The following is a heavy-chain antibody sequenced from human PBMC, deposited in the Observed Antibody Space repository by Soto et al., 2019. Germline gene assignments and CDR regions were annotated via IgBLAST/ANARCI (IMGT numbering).Heavy chain of an antibody. D-gene: IGHD2-15*01. CDR3: ARDPPAGYCSGGSRPDRFDY. V-gene: IGHV4-34*01. CDR2: INHSGST. CDR1: GGSFSGYY. Sequence: PSETLSLTCAVYGGSFSGYYWSWIRQPPGKGLEWIGEINHSGSTNYNPSLKSRVTISVDTSKNQFSLKLSSVTAADTAVYYCARDPPAGYCSGGSRPDRFDYWGQGILVTLSS. J-gene: IGHJ4*02.